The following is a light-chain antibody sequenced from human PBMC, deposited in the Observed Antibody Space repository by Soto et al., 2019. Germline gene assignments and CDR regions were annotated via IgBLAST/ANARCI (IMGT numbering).Light chain of an antibody. CDR1: SSNVGDYNY. Sequence: QSALTQPRSVSGSPGQSVTISCTGTSSNVGDYNYVSWYQQHPGKAPKLMIYDVNKRPSGVPDRFSGSKSGNTASLTISGFQAEDEADYYCCSYAGSYTSFVFGTGTKVTVL. V-gene: IGLV2-11*01. CDR2: DVN. J-gene: IGLJ1*01. CDR3: CSYAGSYTSFV.